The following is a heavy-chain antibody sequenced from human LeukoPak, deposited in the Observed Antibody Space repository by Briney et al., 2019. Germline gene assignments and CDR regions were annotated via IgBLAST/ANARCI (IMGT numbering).Heavy chain of an antibody. J-gene: IGHJ3*02. CDR2: ISSSSSYI. CDR1: GFTFRSYS. D-gene: IGHD3-16*01. CDR3: ARDSRAVGDAFDI. V-gene: IGHV3-21*01. Sequence: PGGSLRLSCAASGFTFRSYSMNWVRQAPGKGLEWVSSISSSSSYIYYADSVKGRFTISRDNAKNSLHLQMNSLRVEDTAVYYCARDSRAVGDAFDIWGQGTMVTVSS.